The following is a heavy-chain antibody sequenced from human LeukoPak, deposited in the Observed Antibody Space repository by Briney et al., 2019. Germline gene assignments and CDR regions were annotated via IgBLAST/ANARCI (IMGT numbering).Heavy chain of an antibody. CDR2: IYSGGST. CDR1: GFTVSSNY. Sequence: GGSLRLSCVASGFTVSSNYMSWVRQAPGRGLEWVSVIYSGGSTYYADSVKGRFTISRDNSENTVYLQMNSLRAEDTAVYYCARDSDYYAFTYWGQGTLVTVSS. V-gene: IGHV3-53*01. CDR3: ARDSDYYAFTY. D-gene: IGHD1-26*01. J-gene: IGHJ4*02.